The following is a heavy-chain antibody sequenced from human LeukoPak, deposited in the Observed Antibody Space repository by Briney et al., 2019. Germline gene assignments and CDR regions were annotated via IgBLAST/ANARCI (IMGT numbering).Heavy chain of an antibody. V-gene: IGHV4-31*03. D-gene: IGHD3-22*01. J-gene: IGHJ4*02. Sequence: PSETLSLTCTVSGGSISSGGYYWSWIRQHPGKGLEWIGYIYYSGSTYYNPSLKSRVTISVDTSKNQFSLKLSSVTAADTAVYYCARDHSYYYDSSGAILWGQGTLVTVSS. CDR2: IYYSGST. CDR3: ARDHSYYYDSSGAIL. CDR1: GGSISSGGYY.